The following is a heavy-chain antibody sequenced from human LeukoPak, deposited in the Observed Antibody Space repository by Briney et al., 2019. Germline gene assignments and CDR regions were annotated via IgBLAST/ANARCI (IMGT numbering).Heavy chain of an antibody. J-gene: IGHJ6*03. CDR2: IYTSGSN. CDR3: ASLNLDSYGYYYYYYYMDV. CDR1: GGSISSYY. Sequence: PSETLSLTCTVSGGSISSYYWSWIRQPAGKGLEWIGRIYTSGSNNYNPSLKSRVTMSVDTSKNQFSLKLSSVTAADTAVYYCASLNLDSYGYYYYYYYMDVWGKGTTVTISS. D-gene: IGHD5-18*01. V-gene: IGHV4-4*07.